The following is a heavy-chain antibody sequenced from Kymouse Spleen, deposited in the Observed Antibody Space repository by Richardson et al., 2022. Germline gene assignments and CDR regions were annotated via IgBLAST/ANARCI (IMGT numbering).Heavy chain of an antibody. CDR1: GGSFSGYY. CDR2: INHSGST. CDR3: ARVGVYNWNYVGWFDP. D-gene: IGHD1-7*01. Sequence: QVQLQQWGAGLLKPSETLSLTCAVYGGSFSGYYWSWIRQPPGKGLEWIGEINHSGSTNYNPSLKSRVTISVDTSKNQFSLKLSSVTAADTAVYYCARVGVYNWNYVGWFDPWGQGTLVTVSS. J-gene: IGHJ5*02. V-gene: IGHV4-34*01.